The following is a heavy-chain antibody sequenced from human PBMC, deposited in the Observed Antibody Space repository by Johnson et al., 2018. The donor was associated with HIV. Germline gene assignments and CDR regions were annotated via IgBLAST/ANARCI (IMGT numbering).Heavy chain of an antibody. CDR3: ARSPETGDRLWRAFDI. V-gene: IGHV3-23*04. D-gene: IGHD4-17*01. J-gene: IGHJ3*02. Sequence: EQLVESGGGLVQPGGSLRLSCAASGFTFSSYAMSWVRQAPGKGLEWVSLIHSGGTTFYADSVRGRFTISRDSSKNTLYLQMKSLRVEDTAVYYCARSPETGDRLWRAFDIWGRWTMVTVSS. CDR1: GFTFSSYA. CDR2: IHSGGTT.